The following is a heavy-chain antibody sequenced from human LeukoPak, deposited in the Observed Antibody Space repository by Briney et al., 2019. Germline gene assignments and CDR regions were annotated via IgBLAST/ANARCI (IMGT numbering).Heavy chain of an antibody. CDR1: GGSISSSSYY. CDR2: IYYSGST. V-gene: IGHV4-39*07. J-gene: IGHJ4*02. D-gene: IGHD6-19*01. Sequence: SETLSLTCTVSGGSISSSSYYWGWIRQPPGKGLEWIGSIYYSGSTYYNPSLKSRVTISVDTSKNQFSLKLSSVTAADTAVYYCARALYSSGLNYWGQGTLVTVSS. CDR3: ARALYSSGLNY.